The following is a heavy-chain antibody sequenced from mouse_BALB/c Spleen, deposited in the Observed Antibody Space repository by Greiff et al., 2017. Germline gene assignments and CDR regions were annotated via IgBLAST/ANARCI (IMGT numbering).Heavy chain of an antibody. CDR1: GFSLTGYG. J-gene: IGHJ4*01. Sequence: VKLMESGPGLVAPSQSLSITCTVSGFSLTGYGVNWVRQPPGKGLEWLGMIWGDGSTDYNSALKSRLSISKDNSKSQVFLKMNSLQTDDTARYYCAREGYYDYYAMDYWGQGTSVTVSS. V-gene: IGHV2-6-7*01. CDR3: AREGYYDYYAMDY. CDR2: IWGDGST. D-gene: IGHD1-1*01.